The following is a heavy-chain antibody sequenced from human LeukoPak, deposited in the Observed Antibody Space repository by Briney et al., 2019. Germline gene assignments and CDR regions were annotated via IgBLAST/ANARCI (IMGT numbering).Heavy chain of an antibody. CDR2: IIPIFGTA. CDR3: ARAIQLWSPFDY. V-gene: IGHV1-69*01. CDR1: GGTFSSYA. J-gene: IGHJ4*02. Sequence: GSSVKVPCKASGGTFSSYAISWVRQAPGQGLEWMGGIIPIFGTANYAQKFQGRVTITADESTSTAYMELSSLRSEDTAVYYCARAIQLWSPFDYWGQGTLVTVSS. D-gene: IGHD5-18*01.